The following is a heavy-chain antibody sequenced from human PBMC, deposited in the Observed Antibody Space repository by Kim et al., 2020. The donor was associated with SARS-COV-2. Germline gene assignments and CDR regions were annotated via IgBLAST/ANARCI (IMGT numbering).Heavy chain of an antibody. CDR2: TYYRSKWYN. J-gene: IGHJ4*02. Sequence: SQTLSLTCAISGDSVSSNSATWNWIRQSPSRGLEWLGRTYYRSKWYNDYAVSVKNRITINPDTSKNQFSLQLNSVTPEDTAVYYCTRDRKSGGWFRSDYWGQGTRVTVSS. CDR3: TRDRKSGGWFRSDY. CDR1: GDSVSSNSAT. V-gene: IGHV6-1*01. D-gene: IGHD6-19*01.